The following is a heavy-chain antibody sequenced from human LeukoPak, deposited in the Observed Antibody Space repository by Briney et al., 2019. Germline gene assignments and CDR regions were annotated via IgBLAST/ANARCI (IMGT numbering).Heavy chain of an antibody. CDR1: GGTFSSYA. CDR3: ATQIRGHIWSGYWFSFDY. J-gene: IGHJ4*02. CDR2: IIPIFGTA. V-gene: IGHV1-69*13. D-gene: IGHD3-3*02. Sequence: SVKVSCKASGGTFSSYAISWVRQAPGQGLEWMGGIIPIFGTANYAQKFQGRVTITADESTSTAYMELSSLRSEDTAVYYCATQIRGHIWSGYWFSFDYWGQGTLLTVSS.